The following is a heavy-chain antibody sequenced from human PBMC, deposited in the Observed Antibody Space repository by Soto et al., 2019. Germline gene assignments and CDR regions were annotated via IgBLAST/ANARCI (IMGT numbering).Heavy chain of an antibody. J-gene: IGHJ4*02. CDR3: AADLTTVTTLGY. D-gene: IGHD4-17*01. CDR1: GFTFTSSA. Sequence: SVKVSCKASGFTFTSSAMQWVRQARGQRLEWIGWIVVGSGNTNYAQKFQERVTITRDMSTSTAYMELSSLRSEDTAVYCCAADLTTVTTLGYWGQGTLVTVS. CDR2: IVVGSGNT. V-gene: IGHV1-58*02.